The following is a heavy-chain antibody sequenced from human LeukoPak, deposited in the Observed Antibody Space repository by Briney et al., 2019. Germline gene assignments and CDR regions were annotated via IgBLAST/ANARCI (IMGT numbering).Heavy chain of an antibody. CDR1: GGSISSGDYY. CDR2: IYYSGST. J-gene: IGHJ4*02. Sequence: SQTLSLTCTVSGGSISSGDYYWSWIRHPPGTGLEWIGYIYYSGSTYYNPSLKSRVTISVDTSKNQFSLKLSSVTAADTAVYYCARDRRARGLFDYWGQGTLVTVSS. V-gene: IGHV4-30-4*01. CDR3: ARDRRARGLFDY.